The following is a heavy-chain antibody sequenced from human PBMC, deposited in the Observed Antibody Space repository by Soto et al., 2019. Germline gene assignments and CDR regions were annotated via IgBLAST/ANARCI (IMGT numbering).Heavy chain of an antibody. Sequence: TLSLTCVVSGGCVSTGGYSWSWIRQPPGKGLEWIGYIYPNENTFYNPSLKSRVTISADRSKNQLSLKVTSVTAADTAVYYRARADPSMNSEYNWFDPWGQGYLVTVSS. D-gene: IGHD3-22*01. CDR2: IYPNENT. CDR1: GGCVSTGGYS. V-gene: IGHV4-30-2*01. J-gene: IGHJ5*02. CDR3: ARADPSMNSEYNWFDP.